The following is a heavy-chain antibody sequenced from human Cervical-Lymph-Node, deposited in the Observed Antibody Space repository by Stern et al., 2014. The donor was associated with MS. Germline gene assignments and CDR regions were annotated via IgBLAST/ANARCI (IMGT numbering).Heavy chain of an antibody. CDR1: GFTFDDYA. CDR3: AKDINLRGTYYFDY. V-gene: IGHV3-9*01. D-gene: IGHD2-15*01. Sequence: EVQLVESGGGLVQPGRSLRLSCAASGFTFDDYAMHWVRQAPGKGLEWVSGISWNSGNIGYADSVKGRFTISRENAKNSLYLQMNSLRAEDTALYYCAKDINLRGTYYFDYWGQGTLVTVSS. J-gene: IGHJ4*02. CDR2: ISWNSGNI.